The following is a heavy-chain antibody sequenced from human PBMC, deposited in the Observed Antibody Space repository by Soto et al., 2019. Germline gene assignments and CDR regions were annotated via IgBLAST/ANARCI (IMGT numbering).Heavy chain of an antibody. Sequence: GGSLRLSCAASGFTFSSYAMSWVRQAPGKGLEWVSAISGSGGSTYYADSVKGRFTISRDNSKNTLYLQMNSLRAEDTAVYYCAKDPALWSGLSGMDVWGKGTTVTVSS. V-gene: IGHV3-23*01. D-gene: IGHD3-3*01. J-gene: IGHJ6*03. CDR3: AKDPALWSGLSGMDV. CDR2: ISGSGGST. CDR1: GFTFSSYA.